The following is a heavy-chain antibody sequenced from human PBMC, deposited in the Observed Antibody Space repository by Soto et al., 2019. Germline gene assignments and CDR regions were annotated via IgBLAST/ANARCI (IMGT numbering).Heavy chain of an antibody. J-gene: IGHJ4*02. D-gene: IGHD6-13*01. Sequence: SETLSLTCTVSGGSISSSTYYWGWIRQPPGKGLEWIGNIYYSGNTYYNPSLKSRVTISVDTSKNQFSLKLSSVTAADTALYYCARRGSSSWYGYWGQGTLVTVYS. CDR3: ARRGSSSWYGY. CDR2: IYYSGNT. CDR1: GGSISSSTYY. V-gene: IGHV4-39*01.